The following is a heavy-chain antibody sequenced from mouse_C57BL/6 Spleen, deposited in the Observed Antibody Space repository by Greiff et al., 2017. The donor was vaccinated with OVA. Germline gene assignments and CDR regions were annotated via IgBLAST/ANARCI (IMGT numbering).Heavy chain of an antibody. J-gene: IGHJ1*03. CDR2: IYPGDGDT. CDR3: ANHYYGSRTGYFDV. V-gene: IGHV1-82*01. CDR1: GYAFSSSW. Sequence: QVQLKESGPELVKPGASVKISCKASGYAFSSSWMNWVKQRPGKGLEWIGRIYPGDGDTNYNGKFKGKATLTADKSSSTAYMQLSSLTSEDSAVYFCANHYYGSRTGYFDVWGTGTTVTVSS. D-gene: IGHD1-1*01.